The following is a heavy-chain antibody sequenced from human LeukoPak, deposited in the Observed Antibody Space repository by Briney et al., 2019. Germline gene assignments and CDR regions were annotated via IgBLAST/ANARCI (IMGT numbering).Heavy chain of an antibody. J-gene: IGHJ4*02. CDR2: IDGDGSII. Sequence: GGSLRLSCAVSGFTFSHSWMHWVRQAPGEGLVWVSRIDGDGSIINYADSVKGRFTISRDNAKNTVFLQMNSLRAEDTAVYYCARDRRCYGFDCTPGDDFDYWGQGTLVTVSS. V-gene: IGHV3-74*01. CDR3: ARDRRCYGFDCTPGDDFDY. D-gene: IGHD2-2*01. CDR1: GFTFSHSW.